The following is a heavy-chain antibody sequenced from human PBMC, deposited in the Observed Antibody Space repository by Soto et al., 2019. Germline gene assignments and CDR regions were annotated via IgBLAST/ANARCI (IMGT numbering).Heavy chain of an antibody. CDR1: GGSISTYH. V-gene: IGHV4-59*01. CDR3: ARDPGGRPGDPRIDGFDI. J-gene: IGHJ3*02. CDR2: IHYSGTT. D-gene: IGHD4-17*01. Sequence: QVQLLESGPRLLKPSETLSLSCTVSGGSISTYHWSWVRQPPGKGLEWMGYIHYSGTTKYNPSLGSRVTISVATSKNQSSLKLNSLTTADTAVYYCARDPGGRPGDPRIDGFDIWGQGTLVTVSS.